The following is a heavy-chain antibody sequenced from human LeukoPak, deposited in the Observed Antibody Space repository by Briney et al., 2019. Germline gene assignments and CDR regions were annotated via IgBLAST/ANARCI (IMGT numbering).Heavy chain of an antibody. J-gene: IGHJ4*02. V-gene: IGHV1-69*13. CDR2: IIPIFGTA. CDR3: AGSGRGRPFDY. D-gene: IGHD1-26*01. CDR1: GGTFSSYA. Sequence: SVKVSCKASGGTFSSYAISRVRQAPGQGLEWMGGIIPIFGTANYAQKFQGRVTITADESTSTAYMELSSLRSEDTAVYYCAGSGRGRPFDYWGQGTLVTVSS.